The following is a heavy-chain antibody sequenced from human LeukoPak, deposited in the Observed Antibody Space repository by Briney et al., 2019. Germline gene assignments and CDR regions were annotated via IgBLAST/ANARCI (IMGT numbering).Heavy chain of an antibody. CDR1: GYTFTGYY. CDR3: ARGATFYYYDSSGYYYGPFDY. CDR2: INPNSGGT. Sequence: ASVKVSCKASGYTFTGYYMHWVRQAPGQGLEWMGWINPNSGGTNYAQKFQGRVTMTRDTSISTAYMELSRLRSDDTAVYYCARGATFYYYDSSGYYYGPFDYWGQGTLVTVSS. J-gene: IGHJ4*02. D-gene: IGHD3-22*01. V-gene: IGHV1-2*02.